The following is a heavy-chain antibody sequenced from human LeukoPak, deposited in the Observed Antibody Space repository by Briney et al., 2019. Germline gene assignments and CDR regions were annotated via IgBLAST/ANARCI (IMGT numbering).Heavy chain of an antibody. D-gene: IGHD6-19*01. J-gene: IGHJ4*02. CDR2: IIPIFGTA. CDR3: ARDSSGYPDY. CDR1: GGTFSSYA. Sequence: ASVKVSCKASGGTFSSYAISWVRQAPGQGLEWMGRIIPIFGTANYAQKFQGRVTITTDESTSTAYMELSNLRSEDTAVYYCARDSSGYPDYWGQGTLVTVSS. V-gene: IGHV1-69*05.